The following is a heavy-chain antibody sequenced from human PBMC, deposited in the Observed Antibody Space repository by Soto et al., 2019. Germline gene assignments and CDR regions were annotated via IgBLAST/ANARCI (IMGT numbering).Heavy chain of an antibody. Sequence: QVQLQESGPGLVKPSETLSLTYTVSGGSVSSGSYYWTWIRQPPGEGLEWIGYISYSGSTNYNPSLKSRGTISVDTSKNQFSLKLSSVTAADTAVYYCARNYDSGGSFDYWGQGTLVTVSS. D-gene: IGHD3-22*01. CDR1: GGSVSSGSYY. CDR3: ARNYDSGGSFDY. V-gene: IGHV4-61*01. J-gene: IGHJ4*02. CDR2: ISYSGST.